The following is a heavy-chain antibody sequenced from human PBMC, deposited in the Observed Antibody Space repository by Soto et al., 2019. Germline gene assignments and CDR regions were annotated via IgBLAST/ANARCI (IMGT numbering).Heavy chain of an antibody. CDR1: GGSISSGGYY. CDR3: ARGLYYYDRSGYYNWFDP. D-gene: IGHD3-22*01. J-gene: IGHJ5*02. CDR2: IYYSGST. Sequence: PSETLSLTCTVSGGSISSGGYYWSWIRQHPGKGLEWIGYIYYSGSTYYNPSLKSRVTISVDTSKNQFSLKLSSVTAADTAVYYCARGLYYYDRSGYYNWFDPWGQGTLVTVSS. V-gene: IGHV4-31*03.